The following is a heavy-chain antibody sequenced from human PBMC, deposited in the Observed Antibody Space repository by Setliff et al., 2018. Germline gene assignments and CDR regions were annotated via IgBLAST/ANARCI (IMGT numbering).Heavy chain of an antibody. CDR3: ARGSRARITIFGVVTNWFDP. Sequence: SETLSLTCAVYGGSFSGSYWSCIRQPPGKGLEWIGEINHSGSTNYNPSLKSRVTISVDTSKNQFSLKLSSVTAADTAVYYCARGSRARITIFGVVTNWFDPWGQGTLVTVSS. CDR1: GGSFSGSY. CDR2: INHSGST. D-gene: IGHD3-3*01. V-gene: IGHV4-34*01. J-gene: IGHJ5*02.